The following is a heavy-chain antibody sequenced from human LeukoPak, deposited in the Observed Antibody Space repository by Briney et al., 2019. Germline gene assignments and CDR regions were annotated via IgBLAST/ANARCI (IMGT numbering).Heavy chain of an antibody. V-gene: IGHV3-74*01. D-gene: IGHD6-13*01. CDR3: AKALYPIPGYSSSWEFFDY. CDR1: GFIFSRDW. Sequence: GGSLRLSCVASGFIFSRDWMHWVRQAPGKGLVWVSHINTDGSSTTYADSVKGRFTISRDNAKNTLFLQMNSLRAEDTAVYYCAKALYPIPGYSSSWEFFDYWGQGTLVTVSS. J-gene: IGHJ4*02. CDR2: INTDGSST.